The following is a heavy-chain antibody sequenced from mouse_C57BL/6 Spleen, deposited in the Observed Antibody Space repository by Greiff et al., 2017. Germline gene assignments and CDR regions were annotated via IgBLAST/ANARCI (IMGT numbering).Heavy chain of an antibody. Sequence: VQLVESGPGLVQPSPSLSITCTASGFSLTSYGVHWVRQSPGKGLEWLGVIWRGGSTDYNAAFMSRLSITKDNSKSQVFFKMNSLQADDTAIYYCAKYDYNYAMDYWGQGTSVTVSS. CDR1: GFSLTSYG. D-gene: IGHD2-4*01. CDR2: IWRGGST. CDR3: AKYDYNYAMDY. J-gene: IGHJ4*01. V-gene: IGHV2-5*01.